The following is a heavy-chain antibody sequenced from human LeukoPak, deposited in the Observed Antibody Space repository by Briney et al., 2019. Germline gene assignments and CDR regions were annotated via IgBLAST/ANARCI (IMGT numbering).Heavy chain of an antibody. J-gene: IGHJ6*03. CDR3: ASARFLSHYYYYMDV. V-gene: IGHV1-69*05. CDR1: GGTFSSYA. Sequence: GASVKVSCKASGGTFSSYAISWVRPAPGQGLEWMGGIIPIFGTANYAQKFQGRATITTDESTSTAYMELSSLRSEDTAVYYCASARFLSHYYYYMDVWGKGTTVTVSS. CDR2: IIPIFGTA. D-gene: IGHD3-3*01.